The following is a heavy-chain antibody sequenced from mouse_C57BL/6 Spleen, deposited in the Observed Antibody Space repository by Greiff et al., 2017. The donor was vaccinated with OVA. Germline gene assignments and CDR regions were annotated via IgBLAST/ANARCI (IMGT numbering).Heavy chain of an antibody. J-gene: IGHJ1*03. CDR3: TGQLRLPWYFDV. V-gene: IGHV14-4*01. CDR1: GFNIKDDY. D-gene: IGHD3-2*02. CDR2: IDPENGDT. Sequence: EVQLQQSGAELVRPGASVKLSCTASGFNIKDDYMHWVKQRPEQGLEWIGWIDPENGDTEYASKFQGKATITADTSSNTAYLQLSSLTSEDTAVYYCTGQLRLPWYFDVWGTGTTVTVSS.